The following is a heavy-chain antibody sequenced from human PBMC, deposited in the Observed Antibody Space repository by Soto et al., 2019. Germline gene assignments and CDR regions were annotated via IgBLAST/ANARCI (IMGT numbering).Heavy chain of an antibody. D-gene: IGHD3-10*01. CDR3: AKGRVTMVRGAPFDY. CDR2: ISYDGSNK. J-gene: IGHJ4*02. Sequence: SGGSLRLSCAASGFTFSSYGMHWVRQAPGKGLEWVAVISYDGSNKYYADSVKGRFTISRDNSKNTLYLQMNSLRAEDTAVYYCAKGRVTMVRGAPFDYWGQGTLVTVSS. CDR1: GFTFSSYG. V-gene: IGHV3-30*18.